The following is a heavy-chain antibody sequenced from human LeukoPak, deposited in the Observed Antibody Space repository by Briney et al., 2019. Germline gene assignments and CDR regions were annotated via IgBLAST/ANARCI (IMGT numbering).Heavy chain of an antibody. D-gene: IGHD6-6*01. V-gene: IGHV4-59*01. CDR2: IYYSGST. J-gene: IGHJ6*03. CDR3: ARDGIAARPDYYYYYYMDV. Sequence: SETLSLTCTVSGGSISSYYWSWIRQPPGKGLEWIGYIYYSGSTNYNPSLKSRVTISVDTSKNQFSLKLSSVTAADTAVYYCARDGIAARPDYYYYYYMDVWGKGTTVTVSS. CDR1: GGSISSYY.